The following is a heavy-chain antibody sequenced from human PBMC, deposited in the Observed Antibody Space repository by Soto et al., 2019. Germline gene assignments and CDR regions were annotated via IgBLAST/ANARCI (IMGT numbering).Heavy chain of an antibody. CDR3: ARQQLLPFYYALDV. CDR1: GGSISGYY. D-gene: IGHD6-13*01. J-gene: IGHJ6*02. Sequence: QVQLQESGPGLVKPSDTLSLTCTVSGGSISGYYWSWIRQSPGKGLEYIGYIYYRGSPNYNPSLKSRVTMSIDTDRNQFSLGVNSVTAADTAVYYCARQQLLPFYYALDVWGQGTTVTVSS. CDR2: IYYRGSP. V-gene: IGHV4-59*07.